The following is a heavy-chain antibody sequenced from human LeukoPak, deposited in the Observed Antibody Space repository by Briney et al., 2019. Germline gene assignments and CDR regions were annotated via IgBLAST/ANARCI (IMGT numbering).Heavy chain of an antibody. CDR3: ARGSSGWYVDYFDY. CDR2: IKQDGSET. V-gene: IGHV3-7*03. J-gene: IGHJ4*02. D-gene: IGHD6-19*01. Sequence: GGSLRLSCVASGLTFSNFWMTWLRQAPGKGLEWVANIKQDGSETYYLDSVRGRFTISRDNAKNSLYLQMNSLRAEDTAVYYCARGSSGWYVDYFDYWGQGTLVTVSS. CDR1: GLTFSNFW.